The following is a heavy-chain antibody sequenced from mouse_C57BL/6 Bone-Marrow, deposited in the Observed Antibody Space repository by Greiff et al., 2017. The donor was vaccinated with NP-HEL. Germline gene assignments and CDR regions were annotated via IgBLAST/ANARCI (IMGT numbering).Heavy chain of an antibody. J-gene: IGHJ2*01. CDR2: IDPSDSET. CDR3: AREEGAGTSYFDY. CDR1: GYTFTSYW. D-gene: IGHD4-1*01. Sequence: VQLQQPGAELVRPGSSVKLSCKASGYTFTSYWMHWVKQRPIQGLEWIGNIDPSDSETHYNQKFKDKATLTVDKSSSTAYMQLSSLTSEDSAVYYCAREEGAGTSYFDYWGQGTTLTVSS. V-gene: IGHV1-52*01.